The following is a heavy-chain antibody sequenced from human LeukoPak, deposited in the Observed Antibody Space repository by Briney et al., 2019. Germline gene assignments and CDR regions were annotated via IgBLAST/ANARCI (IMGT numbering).Heavy chain of an antibody. CDR1: GYSFRTYW. Sequence: GESLKISCQDSGYSFRTYWIGWMRQMPGKGLEWMGIIYPGDSDTRYSPSFQGQVTFSADKSINTAYLHWSSLRASDTAIYYCARVGYDYGGYYYYYMDVWGKGTTVTVSS. CDR2: IYPGDSDT. J-gene: IGHJ6*03. D-gene: IGHD5-12*01. CDR3: ARVGYDYGGYYYYYMDV. V-gene: IGHV5-51*01.